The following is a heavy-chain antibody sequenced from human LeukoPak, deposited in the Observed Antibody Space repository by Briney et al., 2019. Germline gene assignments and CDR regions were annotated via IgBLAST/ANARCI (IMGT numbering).Heavy chain of an antibody. CDR2: ISGGGGST. Sequence: GGPRSLSCAAFGFTLSSYAMSWVRQAPGKGLEWVSTISGGGGSTYYADSVKGRFTISRDNSKNTLSLQMNSLRAEDTAVYYCAKGVTAAGTFDYWGQGTLVTVSS. J-gene: IGHJ4*02. V-gene: IGHV3-23*01. CDR3: AKGVTAAGTFDY. CDR1: GFTLSSYA. D-gene: IGHD6-13*01.